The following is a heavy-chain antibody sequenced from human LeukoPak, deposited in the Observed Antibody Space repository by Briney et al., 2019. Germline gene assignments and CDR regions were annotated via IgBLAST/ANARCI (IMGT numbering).Heavy chain of an antibody. CDR3: ARGRIAVAGNPYLDY. D-gene: IGHD6-19*01. Sequence: GGSLRLSCAASGFTFSSYDMHWVRQATGKGLEWVSAIGTAGDTYYPGSVKGRFTISRENAKNSLYLQMNSLRAGDTAVYYCARGRIAVAGNPYLDYWGQGTLVTVSS. V-gene: IGHV3-13*01. J-gene: IGHJ4*02. CDR1: GFTFSSYD. CDR2: IGTAGDT.